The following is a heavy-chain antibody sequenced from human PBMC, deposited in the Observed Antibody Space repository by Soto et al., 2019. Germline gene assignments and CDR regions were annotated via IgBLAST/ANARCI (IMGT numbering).Heavy chain of an antibody. J-gene: IGHJ3*02. CDR3: ARGGGPGSHGAFDI. D-gene: IGHD1-26*01. Sequence: ASVKVSCKASGYTFTSYAMHWVRQAPGQRLEWMGWIDAGNGNTKYSQKFQGRVTITRDTSASTAYMELSSLRSEDTAVYYCARGGGPGSHGAFDIWGQGTMVTVSS. CDR2: IDAGNGNT. V-gene: IGHV1-3*01. CDR1: GYTFTSYA.